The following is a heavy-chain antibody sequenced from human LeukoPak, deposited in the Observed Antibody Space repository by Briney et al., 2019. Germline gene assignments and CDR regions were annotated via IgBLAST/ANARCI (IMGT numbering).Heavy chain of an antibody. CDR2: IYYSGST. D-gene: IGHD6-13*01. Sequence: SETLSLTCTVAGVSISSYYWSWIRQPPGKGMGWSGYIYYSGSTNYNPSLKSRVTISVDTSKNHFSLKLSPVPAAATAVYYCASQWDSSSWSPFDYWGQGTLVTVSS. J-gene: IGHJ4*02. CDR3: ASQWDSSSWSPFDY. CDR1: GVSISSYY. V-gene: IGHV4-59*08.